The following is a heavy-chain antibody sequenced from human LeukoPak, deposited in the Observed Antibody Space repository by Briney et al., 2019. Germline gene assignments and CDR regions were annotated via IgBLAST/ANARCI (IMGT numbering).Heavy chain of an antibody. Sequence: GGSLRLSCAASGFSLGTYSMNWVRQAPGKGLEWISYISSSGNTIDYADSVNGRFTISRNNAQNSLYLQMNSLRVEDTAVYYCSRLRGNSYGYADYWGQGTLVAVSS. J-gene: IGHJ4*02. V-gene: IGHV3-48*04. D-gene: IGHD5-18*01. CDR2: ISSSGNTI. CDR3: SRLRGNSYGYADY. CDR1: GFSLGTYS.